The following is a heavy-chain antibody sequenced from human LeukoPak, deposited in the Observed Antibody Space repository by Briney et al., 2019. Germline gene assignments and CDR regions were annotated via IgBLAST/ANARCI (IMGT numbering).Heavy chain of an antibody. J-gene: IGHJ4*02. D-gene: IGHD4-17*01. CDR3: ASVGSTVTTDY. CDR1: GGTFSSYA. CDR2: IIPIFGTA. Sequence: SVKVSCKASGGTFSSYAISWVRQAPEQGLEWMGRIIPIFGTANYAQKFQGRVTITTDESTSTAYMELSSLRSEDTAVYYCASVGSTVTTDYWGQGTLVTVSS. V-gene: IGHV1-69*05.